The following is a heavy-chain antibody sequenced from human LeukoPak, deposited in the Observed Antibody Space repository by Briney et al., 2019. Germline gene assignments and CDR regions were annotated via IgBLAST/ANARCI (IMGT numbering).Heavy chain of an antibody. CDR3: ARGPSRRAYFDY. Sequence: PGGSLRLSCAASGFTFSSHAMHWVRQAPGKGLEWVAVISYDGSNKYYADSVKGRFPISRDNSKNTLYLQMNSLRAEDTAVYYCARGPSRRAYFDYWGQGTLVTVSS. J-gene: IGHJ4*02. CDR1: GFTFSSHA. CDR2: ISYDGSNK. V-gene: IGHV3-30-3*01.